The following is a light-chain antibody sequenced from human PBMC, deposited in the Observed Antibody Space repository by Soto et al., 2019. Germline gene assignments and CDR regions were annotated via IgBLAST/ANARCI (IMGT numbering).Light chain of an antibody. CDR2: DAF. V-gene: IGKV3-11*01. CDR3: QQRSNWPLT. Sequence: EIVMTQSPATLSVSPGEIASLSCRASRTVTTNLAWYHQKPGQAPRLLIYDAFIRATGIPARFSGSESGTDFTLTISSLEPEDFAVYYCQQRSNWPLTFGQGTRLEIK. CDR1: RTVTTN. J-gene: IGKJ5*01.